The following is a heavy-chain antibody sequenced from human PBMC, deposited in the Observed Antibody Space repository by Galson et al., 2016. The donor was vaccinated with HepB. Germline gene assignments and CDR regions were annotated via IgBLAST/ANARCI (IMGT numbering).Heavy chain of an antibody. CDR3: ARANYYGMDV. V-gene: IGHV4-59*02. CDR2: IHYSGRS. CDR1: GGSVSSLY. Sequence: LSLTCTVSGGSVSSLYCNWVRRSPGKGLEWIGYIHYSGRSNSNSSLKSRVTMSVDTSKNQFSLKLSSVTTADTAVYYCARANYYGMDVWGQGTTVTVSS. J-gene: IGHJ6*02.